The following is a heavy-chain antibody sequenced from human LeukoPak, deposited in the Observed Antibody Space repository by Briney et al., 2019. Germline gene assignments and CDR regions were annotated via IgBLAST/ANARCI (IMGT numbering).Heavy chain of an antibody. Sequence: KPSETLSLTCTVSGASIRNCYWSWIRQSPGKGLEWIGYIYYSGSTNYNPSLESRVAMSVDTSKNQFSLRLSSVTAADTAIYYCARRYSSSWYVGFFDPWGQGTLVTVSS. V-gene: IGHV4-59*08. CDR3: ARRYSSSWYVGFFDP. J-gene: IGHJ5*02. CDR2: IYYSGST. CDR1: GASIRNCY. D-gene: IGHD6-13*01.